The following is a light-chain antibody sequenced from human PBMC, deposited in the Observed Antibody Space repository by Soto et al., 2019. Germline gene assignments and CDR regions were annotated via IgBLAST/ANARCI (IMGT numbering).Light chain of an antibody. V-gene: IGKV2-28*01. CDR1: QSLLHSNGYNY. Sequence: DIVMTQSPLSLPVTPGEPASLSCMSSQSLLHSNGYNYLDWYLQKPGQSPQLLIYLGSNRASGVPDRFSGSGSGTDFTLKISRMEAEEVGVDYCMQPLQSWTFGQGTKVDIK. J-gene: IGKJ1*01. CDR2: LGS. CDR3: MQPLQSWT.